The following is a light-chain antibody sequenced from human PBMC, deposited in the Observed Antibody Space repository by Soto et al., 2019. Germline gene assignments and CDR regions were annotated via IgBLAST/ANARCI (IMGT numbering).Light chain of an antibody. CDR1: HSISTS. J-gene: IGKJ1*01. CDR2: DAS. Sequence: DIQMTQSPSTLSASVGDRVTITCRASHSISTSLAWYQQKPGKAPKVLIYDASSLETGVPSRFSGSGSGTGFTLTISSLQPDDFATYYCQQYTHYWTFGQGSKVDIK. V-gene: IGKV1-5*01. CDR3: QQYTHYWT.